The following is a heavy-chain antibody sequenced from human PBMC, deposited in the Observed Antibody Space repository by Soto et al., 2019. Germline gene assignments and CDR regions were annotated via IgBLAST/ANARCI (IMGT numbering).Heavy chain of an antibody. J-gene: IGHJ4*02. V-gene: IGHV4-31*03. CDR1: RGSISSGGYY. CDR2: IYYSGST. D-gene: IGHD3-10*01. CDR3: ARSARPLWFGDPRGFFDS. Sequence: PSETLSLTCTVSRGSISSGGYYWSWIRQHPGKGLEWIGYIYYSGSTYYKPSLKSRIAISGDTSKNQFSLKLSSVTAADTAVYYCARSARPLWFGDPRGFFDSWGQGTLVTV.